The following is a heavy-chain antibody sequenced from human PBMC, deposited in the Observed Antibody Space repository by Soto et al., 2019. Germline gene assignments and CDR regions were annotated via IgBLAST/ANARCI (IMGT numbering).Heavy chain of an antibody. J-gene: IGHJ4*02. Sequence: RASVKVSCKASGYTFTSYGISWVRQAPGQGLEWMGWISAYNGNTNYAQKLQGRVTMTTDTSTSTAYMELRSLRSDDTAVYYCARGRLITGTHHYFDYWGQGTLVTVSS. V-gene: IGHV1-18*01. CDR3: ARGRLITGTHHYFDY. D-gene: IGHD1-20*01. CDR2: ISAYNGNT. CDR1: GYTFTSYG.